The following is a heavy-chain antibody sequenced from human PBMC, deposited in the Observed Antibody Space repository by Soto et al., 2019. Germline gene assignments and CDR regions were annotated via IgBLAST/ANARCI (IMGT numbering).Heavy chain of an antibody. CDR3: ARGRNTYYYDSSGQDNWFDP. D-gene: IGHD3-22*01. J-gene: IGHJ5*02. CDR2: ISSSSSTI. Sequence: GGSLRLSCAASGFTFSSYSMNWVRQAPGKGLEWVSYISSSSSTIYYADSVKGRFTISRDNAKNSLYLQMNSLRDEDTAVYYCARGRNTYYYDSSGQDNWFDPWGQGTLVTVSS. CDR1: GFTFSSYS. V-gene: IGHV3-48*02.